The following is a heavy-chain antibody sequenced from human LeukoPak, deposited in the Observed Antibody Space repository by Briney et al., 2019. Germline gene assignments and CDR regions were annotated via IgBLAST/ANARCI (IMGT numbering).Heavy chain of an antibody. Sequence: GGSLRLSCAASGFTFDDYAMHWVRQAPGKGLEWVSGISWNSGSIGYADSEKGRFTISRDNAKNSLYLQMNSLRAEDTALYYCAKALGEQQLAPIDYWGQGTLVTVSS. CDR2: ISWNSGSI. CDR1: GFTFDDYA. V-gene: IGHV3-9*01. J-gene: IGHJ4*02. CDR3: AKALGEQQLAPIDY. D-gene: IGHD6-13*01.